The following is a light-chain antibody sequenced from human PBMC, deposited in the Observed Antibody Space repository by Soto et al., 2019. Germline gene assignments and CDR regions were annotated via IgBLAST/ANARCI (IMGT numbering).Light chain of an antibody. Sequence: DIQMTQSPSSLSASVGDRVSITCRASQSISTHLSWYQQKPGKAPKLLIYAASSLQSWVPSRFSGSESGTDFTLTISSLQTEDFGTYYCQQSYITPWTFGQGTKV. CDR3: QQSYITPWT. CDR1: QSISTH. J-gene: IGKJ1*01. CDR2: AAS. V-gene: IGKV1-39*01.